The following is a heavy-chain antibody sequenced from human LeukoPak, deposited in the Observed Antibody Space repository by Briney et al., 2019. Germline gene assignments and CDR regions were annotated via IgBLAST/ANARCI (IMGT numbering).Heavy chain of an antibody. D-gene: IGHD1-26*01. V-gene: IGHV3-21*01. CDR1: GFTFSSYA. J-gene: IGHJ4*02. Sequence: GGSLRLSCAASGFTFSSYAMSWVRQAPGKGLEWVSSISSSSYIYYADSVKGRFTISRDNAKNSLYLQMNSLRAEDTAVYYCARREGAFDYWGQGTLVTVSS. CDR2: ISSSSYI. CDR3: ARREGAFDY.